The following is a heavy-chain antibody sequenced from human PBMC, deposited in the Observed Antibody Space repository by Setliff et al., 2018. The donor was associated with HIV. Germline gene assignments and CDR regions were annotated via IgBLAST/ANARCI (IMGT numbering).Heavy chain of an antibody. CDR2: IFTSGDT. CDR1: GVSISNYY. V-gene: IGHV4-4*09. D-gene: IGHD2-21*02. CDR3: ARWAVTASDY. J-gene: IGHJ4*02. Sequence: PSETLSLTCTVSGVSISNYYWNWIRQPPGKGLEWIGYIFTSGDTNYNPSLRSRVTLSVDTSKNQFSLKLNSVTAADTAVYYCARWAVTASDYWGQGTLVTVSS.